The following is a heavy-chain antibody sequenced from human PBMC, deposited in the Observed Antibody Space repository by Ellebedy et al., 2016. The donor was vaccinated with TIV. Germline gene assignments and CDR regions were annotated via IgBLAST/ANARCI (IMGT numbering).Heavy chain of an antibody. CDR3: ARGSSHYYYGSGSQDY. V-gene: IGHV1-8*01. Sequence: ASVKVSXKASGYTFTSYDINWVRQATGQGLEWMGWMNPNSGNTGYAQKFQGRVTMTRNTSISTAYMELSSLRSEDTAVYYCARGSSHYYYGSGSQDYWGQGTLVTVSS. CDR1: GYTFTSYD. J-gene: IGHJ4*02. D-gene: IGHD3-10*01. CDR2: MNPNSGNT.